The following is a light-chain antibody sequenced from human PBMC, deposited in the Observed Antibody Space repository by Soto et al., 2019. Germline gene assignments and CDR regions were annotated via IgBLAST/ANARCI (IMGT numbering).Light chain of an antibody. V-gene: IGLV2-14*01. J-gene: IGLJ2*01. CDR1: SSDVGGYNY. CDR2: EVS. Sequence: QSALTQPASVSGSPGQSITISCTGTSSDVGGYNYVSWYQQHPGKAPKLMIYEVSNRPSGDSNRFSGSKSGNTASLTISGLQAEDEADYYCSSYTTSSTLNVVFGGGTKLTVL. CDR3: SSYTTSSTLNVV.